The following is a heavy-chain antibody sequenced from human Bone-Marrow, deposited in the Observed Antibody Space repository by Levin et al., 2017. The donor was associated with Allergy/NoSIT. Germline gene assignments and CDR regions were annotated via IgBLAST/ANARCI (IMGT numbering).Heavy chain of an antibody. CDR2: INSGGTGT. Sequence: GGSLRLSCAASGFTFNSYAMNWVRQAPGKGLEWVSSINSGGTGTYYADSVKGRFPISRDNSKSTLSLQMDSLRAGDTGLSFWAGCRVEPTAPGWCNWFDPWGQGTLVTVSS. D-gene: IGHD6-13*01. V-gene: IGHV3-23*01. J-gene: IGHJ5*02. CDR1: GFTFNSYA. CDR3: AGCRVEPTAPGWCNWFDP.